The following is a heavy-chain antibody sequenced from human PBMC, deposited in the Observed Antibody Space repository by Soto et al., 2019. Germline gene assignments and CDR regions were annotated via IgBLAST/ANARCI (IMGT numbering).Heavy chain of an antibody. D-gene: IGHD6-13*01. V-gene: IGHV3-30-3*01. CDR2: ISYDGSNK. CDR1: GFTFSSYA. CDR3: ARDQTAIAAADLYYYYYYGMDV. J-gene: IGHJ6*02. Sequence: PGGSLRLSCAASGFTFSSYAMHWVRQAPAKGLEWVAVISYDGSNKYYADPVKGRFTISRDNSKNALYLQMNSLRAEDTAVYDCARDQTAIAAADLYYYYYYGMDVWGQGTTVTVSS.